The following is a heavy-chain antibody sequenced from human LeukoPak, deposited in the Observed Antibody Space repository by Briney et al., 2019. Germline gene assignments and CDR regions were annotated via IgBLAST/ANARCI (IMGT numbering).Heavy chain of an antibody. Sequence: PGRSLRLSCAASGFTFSSYGMHWVRQAPGKGLEWVAVISYDGSNKYYADSVKGRFTISRDNSKNTLYLQMNSLRAEDTAVYYCAKDWELRPSTTYYYYYYMDVWGKGTTVTVSS. CDR1: GFTFSSYG. D-gene: IGHD4-23*01. CDR2: ISYDGSNK. V-gene: IGHV3-30*18. J-gene: IGHJ6*03. CDR3: AKDWELRPSTTYYYYYYMDV.